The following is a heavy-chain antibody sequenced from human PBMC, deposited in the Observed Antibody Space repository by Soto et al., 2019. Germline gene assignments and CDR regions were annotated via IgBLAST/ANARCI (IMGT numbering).Heavy chain of an antibody. CDR1: GGSFSGYY. Sequence: SETLSLTCAVYGGSFSGYYWRWIRQPPGKGLECIGEINHSGSTNYNPSLKSRVTISVDTSKNQFSLKLSSVTAADTAVYYCASLRTTDIYYCYYGMDVWGQGTTVTVSS. V-gene: IGHV4-34*01. J-gene: IGHJ6*01. CDR3: ASLRTTDIYYCYYGMDV. CDR2: INHSGST. D-gene: IGHD4-17*01.